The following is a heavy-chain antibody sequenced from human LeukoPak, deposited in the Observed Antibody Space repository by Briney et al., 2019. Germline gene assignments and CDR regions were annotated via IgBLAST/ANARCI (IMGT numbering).Heavy chain of an antibody. J-gene: IGHJ6*02. Sequence: ASVKVSCKASGCTFTSYGISWVRQAPGQGLEWMGWISAYNGNTNYAQKLQDRVTMTTDTSTSTAYMELRSLRSDDTAVYYCARARVGATGPLGYYYYGMDVWGQGTTVTVSS. V-gene: IGHV1-18*01. CDR1: GCTFTSYG. CDR3: ARARVGATGPLGYYYYGMDV. D-gene: IGHD1-26*01. CDR2: ISAYNGNT.